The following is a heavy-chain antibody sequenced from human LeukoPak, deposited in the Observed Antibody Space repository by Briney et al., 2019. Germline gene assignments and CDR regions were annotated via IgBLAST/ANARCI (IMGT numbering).Heavy chain of an antibody. CDR2: ISSNGGST. V-gene: IGHV3-64*01. J-gene: IGHJ3*02. D-gene: IGHD1-26*01. CDR3: ARDFRNSGSYLSAFDI. CDR1: GFTFSSYA. Sequence: GGSLRLSCAASGFTFSSYAMHWVRQAPGKGLEYVSAISSNGGSTYYANSVKGRFTISRDNSKNTLYLQMGSLRAEDMAVYYCARDFRNSGSYLSAFDIWGQGTMVTVSS.